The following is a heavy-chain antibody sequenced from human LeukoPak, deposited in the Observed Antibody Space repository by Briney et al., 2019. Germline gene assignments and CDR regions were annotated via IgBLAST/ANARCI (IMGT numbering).Heavy chain of an antibody. D-gene: IGHD3-3*01. CDR3: ATTYYDFWSGYYYYGMDV. V-gene: IGHV4-34*01. Sequence: SETLSLTCAVYGGSFSGYYWSWIRQPPGEGLEWIGEINHSGSTNYNPSLKSRVTISVDTSKNQFSLKLSSVTAADTAVYYCATTYYDFWSGYYYYGMDVWGQGTTVTVSS. CDR2: INHSGST. J-gene: IGHJ6*02. CDR1: GGSFSGYY.